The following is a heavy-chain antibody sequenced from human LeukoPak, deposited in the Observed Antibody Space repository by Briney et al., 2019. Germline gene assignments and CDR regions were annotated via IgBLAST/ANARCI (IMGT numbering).Heavy chain of an antibody. J-gene: IGHJ4*02. D-gene: IGHD6-19*01. CDR2: ISYSGST. CDR1: GDSISSSNYY. CDR3: ARPYNSGWFGAFHY. Sequence: PSETLSLTCTVSGDSISSSNYYWGWIRQPPGKGLEWIGSISYSGSTYYNPSLKSRVTISVDTSKNQFSLNLRSVTAADTAVYYCARPYNSGWFGAFHYWGQGTLVTVSS. V-gene: IGHV4-39*01.